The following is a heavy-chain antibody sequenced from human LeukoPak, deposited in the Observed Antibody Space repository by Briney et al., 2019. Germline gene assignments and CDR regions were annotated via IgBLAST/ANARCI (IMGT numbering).Heavy chain of an antibody. Sequence: PGGSLRLSCAASGFTFSNYWMHWVRQAPGKGLVWVSHITGDGTTTTYADSVKGRFTISRDNAKNTLYLQMNSLRAEDTAMYYCVREWFGEFHWGQGTLVTVSS. J-gene: IGHJ4*02. CDR2: ITGDGTTT. CDR3: VREWFGEFH. V-gene: IGHV3-74*01. CDR1: GFTFSNYW. D-gene: IGHD3-10*01.